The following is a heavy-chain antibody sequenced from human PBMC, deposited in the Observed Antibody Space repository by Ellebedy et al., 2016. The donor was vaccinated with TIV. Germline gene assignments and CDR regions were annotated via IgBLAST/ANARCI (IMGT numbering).Heavy chain of an antibody. D-gene: IGHD3-10*01. CDR3: AREGGQSGDHYFYYMDV. Sequence: MPSETLSLTCTVSGGSITSTTNYWGWIRQAPGKGLEWIGSISYSGNTYYNPSLKSLVSISIDTSENYFSLQVTSVTAADTAIYYCAREGGQSGDHYFYYMDVWGKGTAVTVS. CDR1: GGSITSTTNY. CDR2: ISYSGNT. J-gene: IGHJ6*03. V-gene: IGHV4-39*02.